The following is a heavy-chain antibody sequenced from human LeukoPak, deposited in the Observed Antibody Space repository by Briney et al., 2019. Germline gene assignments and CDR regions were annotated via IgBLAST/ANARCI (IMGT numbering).Heavy chain of an antibody. Sequence: GGALRLSCAASGFTFSSYAMHWVRQAPGKGLEWVAVISYDGSNKYYADSVKGRFTISRDNSKNTLYLQMNSLRAEDTAVYYCARDFRAAPNPWGQGTLVTVSS. CDR2: ISYDGSNK. V-gene: IGHV3-30-3*01. D-gene: IGHD6-6*01. J-gene: IGHJ5*02. CDR1: GFTFSSYA. CDR3: ARDFRAAPNP.